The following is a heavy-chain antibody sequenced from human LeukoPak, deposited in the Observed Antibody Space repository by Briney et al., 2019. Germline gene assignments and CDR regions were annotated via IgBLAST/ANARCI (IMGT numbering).Heavy chain of an antibody. V-gene: IGHV3-48*03. CDR3: ARLYSSSSGKAFDI. Sequence: GGSLTLSCAASGFTISSYEMNWVRQATGKGLEWVSYISSGRTINYSDSVKGRFTISRDNSKNSLYLKMNSLRAEDTAFYYCARLYSSSSGKAFDIWGQGTMVTVSS. CDR1: GFTISSYE. CDR2: ISSGRTI. D-gene: IGHD6-6*01. J-gene: IGHJ3*02.